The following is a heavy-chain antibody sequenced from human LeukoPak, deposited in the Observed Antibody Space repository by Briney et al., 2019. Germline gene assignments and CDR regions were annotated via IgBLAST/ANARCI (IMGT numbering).Heavy chain of an antibody. J-gene: IGHJ4*02. CDR2: IYYSGSP. Sequence: SETLSLTCTVSGGSISIGDSYWSWIRQPPGKGLECIGYIYYSGSPFYNPSLKSRVTTSVDTSKNHFSLNLSSVTAADTAVYYCARGNNPYYFDYWGQGTLVTVSS. CDR1: GGSISIGDSY. CDR3: ARGNNPYYFDY. V-gene: IGHV4-30-4*08. D-gene: IGHD2/OR15-2a*01.